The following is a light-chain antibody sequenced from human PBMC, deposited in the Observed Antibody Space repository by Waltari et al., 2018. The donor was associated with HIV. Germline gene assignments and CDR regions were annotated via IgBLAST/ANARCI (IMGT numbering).Light chain of an antibody. CDR2: QAS. CDR3: LQSKNFPLT. V-gene: IGKV3-11*01. Sequence: IFLPQSPPSLPVSPGPPAPITCRASESVSCLGINLIHWYQQKPGQPPKLLIYQASNKDTGVPARFSGSGSGNDFTLTINPVEANDTANYYCLQSKNFPLTFGGGTKVEIK. J-gene: IGKJ4*01. CDR1: ESVSCLGINL.